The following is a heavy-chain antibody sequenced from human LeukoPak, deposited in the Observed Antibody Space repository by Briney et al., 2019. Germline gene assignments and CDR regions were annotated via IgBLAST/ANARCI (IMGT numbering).Heavy chain of an antibody. CDR3: AKAPITMVRGVMPYYMDV. CDR1: GSTFDDYT. Sequence: PAGSLRPSCAAYGSTFDDYTMHWVRQAPGKGLEWVSLISGDGGSTYYADSVKGGFTISRDNSKNSLYLQMNSLRTEDTALYYCAKAPITMVRGVMPYYMDVWGKGTTVTVSS. V-gene: IGHV3-43*02. J-gene: IGHJ6*03. D-gene: IGHD3-10*01. CDR2: ISGDGGST.